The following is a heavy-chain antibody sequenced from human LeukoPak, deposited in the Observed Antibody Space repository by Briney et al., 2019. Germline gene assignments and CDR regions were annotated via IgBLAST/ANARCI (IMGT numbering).Heavy chain of an antibody. V-gene: IGHV3-53*01. CDR2: IYNSSRI. CDR1: GFTFSNYW. CDR3: ARRAGAYSRPYDY. Sequence: GGSLRLSCAASGFTFSNYWMSWVRQAPGKGLEWVSFIYNSSRIHYSDSVKGRFTISRDNSKNTLYLQMNSLRAEDTAVYYCARRAGAYSRPYDYWGQGTLVTVSS. D-gene: IGHD4/OR15-4a*01. J-gene: IGHJ4*02.